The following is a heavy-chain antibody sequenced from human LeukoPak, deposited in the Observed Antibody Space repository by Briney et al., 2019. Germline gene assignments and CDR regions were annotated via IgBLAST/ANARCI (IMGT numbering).Heavy chain of an antibody. V-gene: IGHV3-30*02. J-gene: IGHJ4*02. CDR1: GLTFSSSG. Sequence: PGGSLRLSCTASGLTFSSSGMHWVRQAPGKGLDWVSLINHDGTNTFYADSVKGRFTISRDNSQNTLYLQMNSLRGEYTAVYYCTNFDYWGQGTLVTVSS. CDR3: TNFDY. CDR2: INHDGTNT.